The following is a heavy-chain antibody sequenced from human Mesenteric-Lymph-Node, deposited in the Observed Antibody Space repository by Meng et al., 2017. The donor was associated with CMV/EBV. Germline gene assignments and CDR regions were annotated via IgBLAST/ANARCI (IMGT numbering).Heavy chain of an antibody. CDR3: AGDPYTTTFAN. CDR1: GFTFSSYW. D-gene: IGHD1-26*01. V-gene: IGHV3-53*01. CDR2: IYSDGDT. Sequence: GESLKISCAASGFTFSSYWIHWVRQAPGQGLVWVSTIYSDGDTFYADSMRGRFTISRDSSKNTLYLQMNSLRADDTAVYFCAGDPYTTTFANWGQGTLVTVSS. J-gene: IGHJ4*02.